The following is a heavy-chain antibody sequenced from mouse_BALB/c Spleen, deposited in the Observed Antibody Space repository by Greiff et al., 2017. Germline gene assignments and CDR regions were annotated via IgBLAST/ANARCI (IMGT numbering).Heavy chain of an antibody. CDR1: GFTFSSYA. Sequence: EVKVVESGGGLVKPGGSLKLSCAASGFTFSSYAMSWVRQSPEKRLEWVAEISSGGSYTYYPDTVTGRFTISRDNAKNTLYLEMSSLRSEDTAMYYCAKYGNEGFAYWGQGTLVTVSA. D-gene: IGHD2-10*02. V-gene: IGHV5-9-4*01. CDR3: AKYGNEGFAY. J-gene: IGHJ3*01. CDR2: ISSGGSYT.